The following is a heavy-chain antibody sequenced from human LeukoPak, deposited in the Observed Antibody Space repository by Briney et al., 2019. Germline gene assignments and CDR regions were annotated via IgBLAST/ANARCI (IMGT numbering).Heavy chain of an antibody. J-gene: IGHJ4*02. V-gene: IGHV1-18*01. D-gene: IGHD3-10*01. Sequence: GASVKVSCTASGYTFTSYSISWVRQAPGQGLEWMGWISAYNGNTNYAQKLQGRVTMTTDTSTSTAYMELRSLRSDDTAVYYCARGSYYGSGTYYFDYWGQGTLVTVSS. CDR3: ARGSYYGSGTYYFDY. CDR2: ISAYNGNT. CDR1: GYTFTSYS.